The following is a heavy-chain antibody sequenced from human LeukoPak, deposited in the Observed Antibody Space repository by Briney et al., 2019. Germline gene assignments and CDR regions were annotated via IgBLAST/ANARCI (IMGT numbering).Heavy chain of an antibody. CDR2: IIPIFGTA. CDR3: ARAVGMFGSWPPYYYYYMDV. CDR1: GGTFSSYA. Sequence: GASVKVSCKASGGTFSSYAISWVRQAPGQGLEWMGGIIPIFGTANYAQKFQGRVTITADKSTSTAYMELSSLRSEDTAVYYCARAVGMFGSWPPYYYYYMDVWGKGTTVTVSS. J-gene: IGHJ6*03. V-gene: IGHV1-69*06. D-gene: IGHD3-10*02.